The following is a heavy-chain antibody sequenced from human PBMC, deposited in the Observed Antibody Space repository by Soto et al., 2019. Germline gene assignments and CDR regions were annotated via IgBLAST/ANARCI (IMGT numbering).Heavy chain of an antibody. V-gene: IGHV1-2*02. CDR2: INPNSGGT. D-gene: IGHD3-3*01. J-gene: IGHJ6*02. CDR3: ARDYDFWSGYYNDPLNYYYYYGMDV. Sequence: ASVKVSCKASGYTFTGYYMHWVRQAPGQGLEWMGWINPNSGGTNYAQKFQGRVTMTRDTSISTAYMEPSRLRSDDTAVYYCARDYDFWSGYYNDPLNYYYYYGMDVWGQGTTVTVSS. CDR1: GYTFTGYY.